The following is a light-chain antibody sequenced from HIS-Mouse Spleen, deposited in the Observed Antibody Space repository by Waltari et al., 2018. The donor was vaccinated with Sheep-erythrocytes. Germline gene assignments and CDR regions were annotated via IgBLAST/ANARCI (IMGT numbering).Light chain of an antibody. CDR1: SRDVGSSTL. CDR3: CSYAGSSTLV. J-gene: IGLJ2*01. V-gene: IGLV2-23*01. CDR2: EGS. Sequence: QSALTQPASVSGSPGQSITISCPGTSRDVGSSTLVSWYQQHPGKAPKLMIYEGSKRPSGVSNRFSGSKSGNTASRTISGLQAEDEADYYCCSYAGSSTLVFGGGTKLTVL.